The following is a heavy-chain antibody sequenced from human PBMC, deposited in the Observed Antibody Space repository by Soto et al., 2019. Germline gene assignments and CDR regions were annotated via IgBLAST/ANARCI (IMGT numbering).Heavy chain of an antibody. V-gene: IGHV1-18*01. J-gene: IGHJ4*02. CDR3: ERGAFGQVSFYY. Sequence: ASVKVSCKASGYTFTSYGISWVRQAPGQGLEWMGWIRTSNTNTNYAKNLQGRVTMTTEKSTSTAYMELRSLRSDDTAVYYCERGAFGQVSFYYCAQGSQVPGSS. D-gene: IGHD3-10*01. CDR1: GYTFTSYG. CDR2: IRTSNTNT.